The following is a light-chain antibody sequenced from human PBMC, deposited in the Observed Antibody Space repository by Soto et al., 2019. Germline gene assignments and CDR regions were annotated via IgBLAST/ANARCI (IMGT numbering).Light chain of an antibody. CDR3: QQYGSSPRT. V-gene: IGKV3-20*01. CDR1: QSVSSSY. CDR2: GVS. Sequence: EIVLTQSPGTLSLSPGERATLSCRASQSVSSSYLAWYQQKPGQAPRLLIYGVSSRATGIPDRFSGSGSGTDFTLTISRLEPEDFAVYYCQQYGSSPRTLGQGTKVDI. J-gene: IGKJ1*01.